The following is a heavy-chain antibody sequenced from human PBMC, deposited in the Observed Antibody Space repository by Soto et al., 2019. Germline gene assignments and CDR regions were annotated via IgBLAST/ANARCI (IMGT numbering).Heavy chain of an antibody. J-gene: IGHJ5*02. CDR1: GFTFSSYA. V-gene: IGHV3-23*01. CDR2: ISGSGGST. CDR3: AKAPSIVVVPAAMANWFDP. Sequence: ELQLLESGGGLVQPGGSLRLSCAASGFTFSSYAMSWVRQAPGKGLKWVSAISGSGGSTYYADSVKGRFTISRDNSKNTLYLQMNSLRAEDTAVYYCAKAPSIVVVPAAMANWFDPWGQGTLVTVSS. D-gene: IGHD2-2*01.